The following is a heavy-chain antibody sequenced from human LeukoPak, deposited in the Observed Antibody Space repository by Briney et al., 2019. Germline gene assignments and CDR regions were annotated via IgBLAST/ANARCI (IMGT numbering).Heavy chain of an antibody. CDR3: AREIRPMSYYYDSSGHMDY. J-gene: IGHJ4*02. CDR2: IYYSGST. Sequence: SETLSLTCAVYGGSFSGYYWSWIRQHPGKGLEWIGYIYYSGSTYYNPSLKSRVTISVDTSKNQFSLKLSSVTAADTAVYYCAREIRPMSYYYDSSGHMDYWGQGTLVTVSS. V-gene: IGHV4-31*11. D-gene: IGHD3-22*01. CDR1: GGSFSGYY.